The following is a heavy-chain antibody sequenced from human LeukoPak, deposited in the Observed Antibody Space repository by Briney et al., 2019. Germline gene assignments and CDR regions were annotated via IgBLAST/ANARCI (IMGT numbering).Heavy chain of an antibody. CDR2: ISYDGSNK. D-gene: IGHD1-1*01. J-gene: IGHJ4*02. V-gene: IGHV3-30*03. Sequence: GGSLRLSCAVSGFTFSSYGIHWVRQAPGKGLEWVAVISYDGSNKNYADSVKGRFTISRDNSKNTLYLQMNSLRAEDTAVYYCARMATAFDYWGQGTLVTVSS. CDR1: GFTFSSYG. CDR3: ARMATAFDY.